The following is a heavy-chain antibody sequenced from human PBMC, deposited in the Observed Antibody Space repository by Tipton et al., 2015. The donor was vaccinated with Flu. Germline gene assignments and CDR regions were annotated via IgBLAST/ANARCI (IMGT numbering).Heavy chain of an antibody. CDR3: ARERGRLERYVYYYYGMDV. CDR2: IYYTGST. Sequence: LRLSCTVSGGSISSGGYFWSWIRQHPGKGLEWIGYIYYTGSTSYNPSLKSRVTISVDTSKNQFSLRLSSVTAADTAVYYCARERGRLERYVYYYYGMDVWGTVTTVSVSS. J-gene: IGHJ6*04. CDR1: GGSISSGGYF. D-gene: IGHD1-1*01. V-gene: IGHV4-31*03.